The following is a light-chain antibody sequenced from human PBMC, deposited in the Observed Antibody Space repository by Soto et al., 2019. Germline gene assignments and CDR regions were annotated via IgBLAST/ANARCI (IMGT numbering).Light chain of an antibody. Sequence: VMTQSPVTLSVSPGDTATLSCSTSQRVSSHLAWYPQKPGQAPRLLIYGASNRATGIPDRFSGSGSGTDFTLTISRLEPEDSAVYYCHQYSSSRKTFGQGTKVDI. CDR1: QRVSSH. CDR3: HQYSSSRKT. V-gene: IGKV3-20*01. CDR2: GAS. J-gene: IGKJ1*01.